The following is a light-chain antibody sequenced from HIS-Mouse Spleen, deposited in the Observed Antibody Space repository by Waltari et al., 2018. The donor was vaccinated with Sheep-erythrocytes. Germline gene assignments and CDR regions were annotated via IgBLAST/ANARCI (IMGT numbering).Light chain of an antibody. V-gene: IGLV3-1*01. J-gene: IGLJ2*01. CDR3: QAWDSSIVV. Sequence: SSELTQPPSVSVSPGQTASITCSGDKLGDKYSCWYQQKPGQSPVLVIYQDTKRPSGIPERFSGSNSGNTATLTNSGTQAMDEADYYCQAWDSSIVVFGGGTKLTVL. CDR1: KLGDKY. CDR2: QDT.